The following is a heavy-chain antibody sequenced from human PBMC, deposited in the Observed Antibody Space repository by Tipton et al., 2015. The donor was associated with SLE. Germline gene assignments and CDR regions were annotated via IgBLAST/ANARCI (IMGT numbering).Heavy chain of an antibody. Sequence: QVQLVQSGAEVKKPGASVKVSCTASGYTFTSYGISWVRQAPGQGLEWMGWFSAYNGNTNYAQKLPGRVTMTTDTSTSTAYMELRSLRSEDTAVYYCAREHRLNSSGYYYVRLWYFVRWGRGTLVTVSS. V-gene: IGHV1-18*04. CDR1: GYTFTSYG. CDR2: FSAYNGNT. J-gene: IGHJ2*01. D-gene: IGHD3-22*01. CDR3: AREHRLNSSGYYYVRLWYFVR.